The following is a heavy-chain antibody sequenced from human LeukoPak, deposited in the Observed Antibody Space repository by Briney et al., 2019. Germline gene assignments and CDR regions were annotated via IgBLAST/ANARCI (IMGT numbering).Heavy chain of an antibody. D-gene: IGHD6-19*01. J-gene: IGHJ4*02. V-gene: IGHV4-4*07. CDR1: GGSISDYY. Sequence: SETLSPTCTVSGGSISDYYWSWIRQPAGKGLEWIGRIYSSGSTNYNPSLKSRVTMSADKSKSQFSLKLSSVTAADTAVYYCARELSTGWPGFDSWGRGTLVTVSS. CDR2: IYSSGST. CDR3: ARELSTGWPGFDS.